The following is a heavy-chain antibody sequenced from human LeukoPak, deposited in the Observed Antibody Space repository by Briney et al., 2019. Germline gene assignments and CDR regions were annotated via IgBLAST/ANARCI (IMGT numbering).Heavy chain of an antibody. Sequence: GASVKVSCKASGYTFTSYGISWVRQAPGQGLEWMGWISAYNGNTNYAQKLQGRVTMTTDTSTSTAYMELRSLRSDDTAVYYCARETVLIAARPDCWFDPWGQGTLVTVSS. V-gene: IGHV1-18*01. CDR3: ARETVLIAARPDCWFDP. CDR1: GYTFTSYG. J-gene: IGHJ5*02. CDR2: ISAYNGNT. D-gene: IGHD6-6*01.